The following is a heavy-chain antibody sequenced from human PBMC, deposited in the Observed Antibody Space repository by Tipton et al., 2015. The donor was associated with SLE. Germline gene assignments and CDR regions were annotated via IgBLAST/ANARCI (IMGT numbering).Heavy chain of an antibody. CDR3: ARGFTIGGAFDI. V-gene: IGHV4-59*08. J-gene: IGHJ3*02. CDR1: GGSISSHY. D-gene: IGHD3-9*01. Sequence: TLSLTCTVSGGSISSHYWSWIRQPPGKGLEWIGEINHSGSTNYNPSLKSRVTISVDTSKNQFSLKLSSVTAADTAVYYCARGFTIGGAFDIWGQGTMVTVSS. CDR2: INHSGST.